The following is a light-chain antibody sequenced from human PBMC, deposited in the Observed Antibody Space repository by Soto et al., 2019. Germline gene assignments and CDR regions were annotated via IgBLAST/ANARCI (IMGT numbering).Light chain of an antibody. Sequence: DIVLSHDPGIFSWSAPDRATLSCRPSQTISSGFLAWYQQKVGQAPRLLIYDASNRATGVPDRFSGSGSGTDFSLTICRLEPEDLAVYHCQQDSSLTRKFGQGTLLEIK. J-gene: IGKJ5*01. CDR2: DAS. CDR3: QQDSSLTRK. V-gene: IGKV3-20*01. CDR1: QTISSGF.